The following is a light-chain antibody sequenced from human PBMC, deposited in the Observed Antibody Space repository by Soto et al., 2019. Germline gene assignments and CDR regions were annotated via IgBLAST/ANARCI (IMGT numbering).Light chain of an antibody. J-gene: IGLJ2*01. CDR3: QSYDSSRHVV. Sequence: QAVVTQPPSVSGAPAQRVTISCTGSSSNIGAGYDVHWYQQLPGTAPKLLIYGNSNRPSGVPDRFSGSKSGTSASLAITGLQAEDEADYYCQSYDSSRHVVFGGGTKLTVL. CDR1: SSNIGAGYD. V-gene: IGLV1-40*01. CDR2: GNS.